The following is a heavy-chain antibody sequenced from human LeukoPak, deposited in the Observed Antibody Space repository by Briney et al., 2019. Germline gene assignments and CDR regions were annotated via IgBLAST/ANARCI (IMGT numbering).Heavy chain of an antibody. D-gene: IGHD3-16*02. J-gene: IGHJ4*02. V-gene: IGHV3-21*01. CDR2: ISSSSSYI. Sequence: GGSLRLSCAASGFTFSSYSMNWVRQAPGKGLEWVSSISSSSSYIYYADSVKGRFTISRDNAKNSLYLQMNSLRAEDTAAYYCASSPYDYVWGSYRYNGWYFDYWGQGTLVTVSS. CDR3: ASSPYDYVWGSYRYNGWYFDY. CDR1: GFTFSSYS.